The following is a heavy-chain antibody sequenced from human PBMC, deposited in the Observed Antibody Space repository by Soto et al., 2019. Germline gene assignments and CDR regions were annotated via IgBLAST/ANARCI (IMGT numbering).Heavy chain of an antibody. CDR1: GFSLSTSGVG. Sequence: QITLKESGPTLVKPTQTLTLTCTFSGFSLSTSGVGVGWIRQPPGKALEWLAVIYWADSKPYSPSLKSRLTITKDTARDQVVLTMANMDPVDTAPYYCAHKGSGSRAIDYWGQGALVTVSS. J-gene: IGHJ4*02. CDR2: IYWADSK. V-gene: IGHV2-5*02. D-gene: IGHD3-10*01. CDR3: AHKGSGSRAIDY.